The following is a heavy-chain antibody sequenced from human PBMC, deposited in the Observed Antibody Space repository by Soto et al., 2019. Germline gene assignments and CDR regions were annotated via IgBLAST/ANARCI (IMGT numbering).Heavy chain of an antibody. CDR2: ISHRGDT. Sequence: SETLSLTCAVYGDSFRGYYWSWIRQPPGKRLEWIGEISHRGDTSYNPSLKSRVTISVDTSKNQFSLKLSSVTAADTAVYYCARRPGYSSGWYIYYYGMDVWGQGTTVTVSS. J-gene: IGHJ6*02. V-gene: IGHV4-34*01. CDR1: GDSFRGYY. D-gene: IGHD6-19*01. CDR3: ARRPGYSSGWYIYYYGMDV.